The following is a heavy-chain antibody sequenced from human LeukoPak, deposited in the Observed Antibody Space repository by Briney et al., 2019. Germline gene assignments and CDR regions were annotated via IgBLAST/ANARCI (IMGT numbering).Heavy chain of an antibody. J-gene: IGHJ4*02. CDR2: IYYSGST. Sequence: SETLSLTCTVSGGSISSYYWSWIRQPPGKGLEWIGYIYYSGSTNYNPSLKSRVTISVDTSKNQFSLKLSSVTAADTAVYYCARGVAAHFDYWGQGTLVTVSS. D-gene: IGHD6-13*01. CDR1: GGSISSYY. CDR3: ARGVAAHFDY. V-gene: IGHV4-59*01.